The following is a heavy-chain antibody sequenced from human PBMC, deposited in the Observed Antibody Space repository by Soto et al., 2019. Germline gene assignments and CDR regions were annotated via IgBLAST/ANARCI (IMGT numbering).Heavy chain of an antibody. V-gene: IGHV3-64D*06. D-gene: IGHD3-22*01. J-gene: IGHJ3*02. CDR2: ISSNGGST. Sequence: GGSLRLSCLASRFTFSSYAMHWVRQAPGKGLEYVSSISSNGGSTYYADSVKGRFTISRDNSKNTMYLQMSSLRAEDTAVYYCVKYYYDSSGYYGLNAFDIWGQGTMVTVSS. CDR1: RFTFSSYA. CDR3: VKYYYDSSGYYGLNAFDI.